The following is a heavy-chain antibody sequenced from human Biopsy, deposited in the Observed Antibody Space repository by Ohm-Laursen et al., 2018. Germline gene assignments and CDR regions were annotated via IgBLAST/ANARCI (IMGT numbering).Heavy chain of an antibody. CDR2: IAERSTYI. J-gene: IGHJ4*02. V-gene: IGHV3-21*06. D-gene: IGHD6-6*01. CDR1: GFTFSSYA. Sequence: GSLRLSCTASGFTFSSYAMEWVRQAPGKGLEWVSSIAERSTYISYADSVKGRFTISRDNAQNSLYLQMNNLRVEDTAVYYCVRERGRKSIAATDYWGQGVLVTVSS. CDR3: VRERGRKSIAATDY.